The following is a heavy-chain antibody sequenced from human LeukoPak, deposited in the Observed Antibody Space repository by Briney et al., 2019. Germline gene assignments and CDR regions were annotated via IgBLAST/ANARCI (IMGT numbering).Heavy chain of an antibody. J-gene: IGHJ4*02. CDR1: GFTFEDYG. CDR2: INWNGGTT. Sequence: GGSLRLSCAASGFTFEDYGMSWVRQAPGKGLEWVSGINWNGGTTGYADSVKGRFTISRDNAKNSLYLQMNSLRAEDTAVYYCAKPYSSGWDFDYWGQGTLVTVSS. V-gene: IGHV3-20*04. CDR3: AKPYSSGWDFDY. D-gene: IGHD6-19*01.